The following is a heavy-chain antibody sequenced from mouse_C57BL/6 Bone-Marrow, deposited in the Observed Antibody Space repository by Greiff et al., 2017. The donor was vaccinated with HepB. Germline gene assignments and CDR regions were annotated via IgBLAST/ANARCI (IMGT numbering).Heavy chain of an antibody. CDR1: GFTFSDYY. Sequence: EVQRVESEGGLVQPGSSMKLSCTASGFTFSDYYMAWVRQVPEKGLEWVANINYDGSSTYYLDSLKSRFIISRDNAKNILYLQISSLKSEDTATYYCARLFTTVVARYFDVWGTGTTVTVSS. CDR3: ARLFTTVVARYFDV. CDR2: INYDGSST. J-gene: IGHJ1*03. V-gene: IGHV5-16*01. D-gene: IGHD1-1*01.